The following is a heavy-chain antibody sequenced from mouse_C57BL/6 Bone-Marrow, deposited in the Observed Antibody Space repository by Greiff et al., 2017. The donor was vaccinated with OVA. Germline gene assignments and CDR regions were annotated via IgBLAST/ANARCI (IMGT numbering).Heavy chain of an antibody. CDR2: IYPGSGST. CDR3: AREGKTAQAMDIMDY. Sequence: QVQLQQSGAELVKPGASVKMSCKASGYTFTSYWITWVKQRPGQGLEWIGDIYPGSGSTNYNEKFKSKATLTVDTSSSTAYMQLSSLTSEDSAVYYCAREGKTAQAMDIMDYWGQGTSVTVSS. CDR1: GYTFTSYW. V-gene: IGHV1-55*01. D-gene: IGHD3-2*02. J-gene: IGHJ4*01.